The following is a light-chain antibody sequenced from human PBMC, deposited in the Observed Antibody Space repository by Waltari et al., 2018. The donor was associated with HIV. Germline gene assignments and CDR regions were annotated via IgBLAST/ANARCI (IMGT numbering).Light chain of an antibody. CDR2: EVI. CDR1: STDVGSYNL. CDR3: SSYSSTTTLI. Sequence: QSALTQPASVSGSPGQSVTVSCTGTSTDVGSYNLVSWYRQHPGEQPKIFIFEVIKRPSGISDRFSGSKSGNTASLTISGLQAEDEGDYYCSSYSSTTTLIFGTGTTVTVL. V-gene: IGLV2-23*02. J-gene: IGLJ1*01.